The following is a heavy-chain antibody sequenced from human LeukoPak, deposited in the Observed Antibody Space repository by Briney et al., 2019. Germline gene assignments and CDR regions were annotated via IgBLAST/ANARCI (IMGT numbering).Heavy chain of an antibody. CDR2: IGASGNNI. V-gene: IGHV3-21*01. D-gene: IGHD6-19*01. CDR3: ARDQQWAVAQNYYFAMDV. Sequence: GGSLRLSCAASGFNFSDYGMNWVRQTPGSGLEWVSSIGASGNNIFYADSVKGRFTISRDNGKSSLFLQMTDLRAEDTAVYYCARDQQWAVAQNYYFAMDVWGHGTTVTVSS. CDR1: GFNFSDYG. J-gene: IGHJ6*02.